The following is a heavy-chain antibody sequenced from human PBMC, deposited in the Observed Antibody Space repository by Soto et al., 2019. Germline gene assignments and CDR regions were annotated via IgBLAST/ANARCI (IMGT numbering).Heavy chain of an antibody. CDR3: AKDLLRITIFGVVIPNYYYYGMDV. J-gene: IGHJ6*02. D-gene: IGHD3-3*01. V-gene: IGHV3-30*18. Sequence: GGSLRLSCAASGFTFSSYGMHWVRQAPGKGLEWVAVISYDGSNKYYADSVKGRFTISRDNSKNTLYLQMNSLRAEDTAVYYCAKDLLRITIFGVVIPNYYYYGMDVWGQGTTVTVS. CDR2: ISYDGSNK. CDR1: GFTFSSYG.